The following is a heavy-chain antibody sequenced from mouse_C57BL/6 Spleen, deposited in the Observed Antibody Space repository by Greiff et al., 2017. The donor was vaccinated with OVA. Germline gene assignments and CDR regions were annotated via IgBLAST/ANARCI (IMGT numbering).Heavy chain of an antibody. Sequence: QVQLKQPGAELVKPGASVKMSCKASGYTFTSYWITWVKQRPGQGLEWIGDIYPGSGSTNYNEKFKSKATLTVDTSSSTAYMQLSSLTSEDSAVYYCARPDSSGYVGYFDVWGTGTTVTVSS. V-gene: IGHV1-55*01. CDR3: ARPDSSGYVGYFDV. D-gene: IGHD3-2*02. CDR1: GYTFTSYW. J-gene: IGHJ1*03. CDR2: IYPGSGST.